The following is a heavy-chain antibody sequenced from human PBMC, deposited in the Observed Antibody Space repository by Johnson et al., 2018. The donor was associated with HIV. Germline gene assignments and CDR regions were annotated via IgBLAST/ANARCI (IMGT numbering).Heavy chain of an antibody. CDR2: IRYDGSNK. CDR1: GFTFSSYG. J-gene: IGHJ3*02. Sequence: QVQLVESGGGVVQPGGSLRLSCAASGFTFSSYGMHWVRQAPGKGLEWVAFIRYDGSNKYYADSVKGRFTISRDNSKNTLYLQINSLRAEDTALYYCTRGGRLQLAGAFDIWGQGTMVTVSS. D-gene: IGHD5-24*01. V-gene: IGHV3-30*02. CDR3: TRGGRLQLAGAFDI.